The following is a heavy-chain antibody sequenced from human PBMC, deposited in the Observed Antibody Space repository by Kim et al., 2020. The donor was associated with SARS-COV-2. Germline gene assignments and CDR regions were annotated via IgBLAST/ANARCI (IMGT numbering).Heavy chain of an antibody. CDR2: GSTI. V-gene: IGHV3-11*04. J-gene: IGHJ4*02. CDR3: ARGTIFYY. D-gene: IGHD1-1*01. Sequence: GSTIYYAESVKGRFTISRDNTKNSLYLQMNSLRAEDTAVYFCARGTIFYYWGQGTLVTVSS.